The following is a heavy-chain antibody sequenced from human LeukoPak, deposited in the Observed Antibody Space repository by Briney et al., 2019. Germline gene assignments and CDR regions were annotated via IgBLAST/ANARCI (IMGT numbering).Heavy chain of an antibody. J-gene: IGHJ3*02. Sequence: ASVKVSCKASGYTFTGYYMHWVRQAPGQGLEWMGWISAYNGNTNYAQKLQGRVTMTTDTSTSTAYMELRSLRSDDTAVYYCTSSSGDSDIWGQGTMVTVSS. D-gene: IGHD6-13*01. CDR1: GYTFTGYY. V-gene: IGHV1-18*04. CDR2: ISAYNGNT. CDR3: TSSSGDSDI.